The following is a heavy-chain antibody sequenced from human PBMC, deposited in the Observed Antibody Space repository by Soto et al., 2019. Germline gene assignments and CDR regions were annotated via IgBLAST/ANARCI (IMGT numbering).Heavy chain of an antibody. Sequence: SETLSLTCAVYGGSFSGYYWSWIRQPPGKGLEWIGEINHSGSTNYNPSLKSRVTISVDTSKNQFSLKLSSVTAADTAVYYCARGFTLKRSGSYKFYYFDYWGQGTLVTVSS. CDR1: GGSFSGYY. V-gene: IGHV4-34*01. D-gene: IGHD3-10*01. CDR2: INHSGST. CDR3: ARGFTLKRSGSYKFYYFDY. J-gene: IGHJ4*02.